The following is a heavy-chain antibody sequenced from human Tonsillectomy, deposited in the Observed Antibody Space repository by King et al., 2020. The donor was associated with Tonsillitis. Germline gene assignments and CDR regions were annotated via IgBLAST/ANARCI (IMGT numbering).Heavy chain of an antibody. Sequence: QLVQSGGGVVQPGGSLRLSCAASGFIFSSYGMHWVRQAPGKGLEWVAFIRSDGSYKYYVDSLKGRLTISRDNSKNTLYLQMNSLRAEDTAVYYCAKDPYTGSGSTPLDYWGQGTLVTVSS. CDR2: IRSDGSYK. CDR1: GFIFSSYG. V-gene: IGHV3-30*02. CDR3: AKDPYTGSGSTPLDY. D-gene: IGHD3-10*01. J-gene: IGHJ4*02.